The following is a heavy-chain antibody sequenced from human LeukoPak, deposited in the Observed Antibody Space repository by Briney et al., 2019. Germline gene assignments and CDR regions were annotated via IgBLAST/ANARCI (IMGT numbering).Heavy chain of an antibody. CDR2: VSGSGGST. CDR1: GFTFSNYD. V-gene: IGHV3-23*01. D-gene: IGHD7-27*01. J-gene: IGHJ4*02. Sequence: GGSLRLSCTASGFTFSNYDMTWVRQAPGKGLEWVSGVSGSGGSTYYADSVKGRFTISRDNSKNMVWLQINSPTAEDTATYYCAKDGNWARFEDWGQGTLVTVSS. CDR3: AKDGNWARFED.